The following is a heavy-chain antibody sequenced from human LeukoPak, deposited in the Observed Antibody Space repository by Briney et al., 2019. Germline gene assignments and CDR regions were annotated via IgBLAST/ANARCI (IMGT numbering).Heavy chain of an antibody. Sequence: PSETLSLTCTVSGGSISSSSYYWGWIRQPPGKGLEWIGSIYYSGSTYYNPSLKSRVTISVDTSKHQFSLKLSSVTAADTAVYYCAEYYYDSSGYSLGLGFDYWGQGTLVTVSS. CDR3: AEYYYDSSGYSLGLGFDY. CDR1: GGSISSSSYY. CDR2: IYYSGST. V-gene: IGHV4-39*01. J-gene: IGHJ4*02. D-gene: IGHD3-22*01.